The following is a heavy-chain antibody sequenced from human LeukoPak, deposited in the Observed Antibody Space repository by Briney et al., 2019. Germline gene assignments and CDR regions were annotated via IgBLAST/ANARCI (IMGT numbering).Heavy chain of an antibody. Sequence: GASVKVSCKASGYTFSNFGISWVRQAPGQGREWRGWISGYNDDTHYAQKFQGRVTMTTDTATNTAYMDLRSMRSDDTAMYYCAKDFYNSGGRWYDCFDIWGQGTMVTVSS. V-gene: IGHV1-18*01. D-gene: IGHD2-15*01. CDR1: GYTFSNFG. CDR2: ISGYNDDT. J-gene: IGHJ3*02. CDR3: AKDFYNSGGRWYDCFDI.